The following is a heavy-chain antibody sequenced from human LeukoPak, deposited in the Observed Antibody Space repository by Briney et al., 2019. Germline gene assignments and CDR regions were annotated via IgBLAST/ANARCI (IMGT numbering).Heavy chain of an antibody. CDR1: GFTFSSYE. J-gene: IGHJ4*02. CDR3: AREDSYGSEGFDF. V-gene: IGHV3-48*03. D-gene: IGHD5-18*01. Sequence: GGSLRLSCAASGFTFSSYEMNWVRQAPGKGLEWVTYISISDSTIYYADSVKGRFTVSRDNAKNSLYLQMSSLRAEDTAVYYCAREDSYGSEGFDFWGQGTLVTVSS. CDR2: ISISDSTI.